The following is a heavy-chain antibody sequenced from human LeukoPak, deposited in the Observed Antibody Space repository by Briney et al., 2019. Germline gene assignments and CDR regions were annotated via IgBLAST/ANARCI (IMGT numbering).Heavy chain of an antibody. CDR3: ASCGRWFGELFCYYFDY. CDR2: IIPIFGTA. CDR1: GGTFSSYA. D-gene: IGHD3-10*01. J-gene: IGHJ4*02. V-gene: IGHV1-69*06. Sequence: ASVKVSCKASGGTFSSYAISWVRQAPGQGLEWMGGIIPIFGTANYAQKFRGRVTITADKSTRTAYMELSSLRSEDTAVYYCASCGRWFGELFCYYFDYWGQGTLVTVSS.